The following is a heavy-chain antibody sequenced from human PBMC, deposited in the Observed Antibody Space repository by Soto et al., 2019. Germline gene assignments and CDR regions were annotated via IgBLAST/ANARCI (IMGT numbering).Heavy chain of an antibody. CDR1: GFTFDDYT. CDR3: VGGYCSMTNCPAAMFYIDD. Sequence: EVQLVESGGGLVQPGRSLRLSCAASGFTFDDYTMHWVRQAPGKGLEWVSGVTWISGFTAYADSVKGRFTISRDNAKNCLYLKMISLRPEDTALYACVGGYCSMTNCPAAMFYIDDWGQGALVTVSS. J-gene: IGHJ4*02. V-gene: IGHV3-9*01. CDR2: VTWISGFT. D-gene: IGHD2-2*01.